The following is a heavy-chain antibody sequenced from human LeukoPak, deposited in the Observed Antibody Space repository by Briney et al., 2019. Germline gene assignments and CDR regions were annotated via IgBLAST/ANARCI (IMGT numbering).Heavy chain of an antibody. J-gene: IGHJ6*02. Sequence: SETLSLACTVSGGSISSSSYYWSWIRQPPGKGLEWIGYIYYSGSTNYNPSLKSRVTISVDTSKNQFSLKLSSVTAADTAVYYCARVPTPKTHDYYDFWSGYYLYGMDVWGQGTTVTVSS. D-gene: IGHD3-3*01. CDR2: IYYSGST. CDR1: GGSISSSSYY. V-gene: IGHV4-61*01. CDR3: ARVPTPKTHDYYDFWSGYYLYGMDV.